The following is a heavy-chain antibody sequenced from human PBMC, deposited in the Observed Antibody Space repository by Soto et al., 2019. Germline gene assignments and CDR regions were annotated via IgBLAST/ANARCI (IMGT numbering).Heavy chain of an antibody. CDR2: ISSSSSYT. V-gene: IGHV3-11*06. CDR3: ASTTVEYCSGCRCYSAYYFDY. Sequence: GGSLRLSCAASGFTFSDYYMSWIRQAPGKGLEWVSYISSSSSYTNYADSVKGRFTISRDNAKNSLYLQMNSLRAEDTAVYYCASTTVEYCSGCRCYSAYYFDYWGQGTLVTVSS. J-gene: IGHJ4*02. D-gene: IGHD2-15*01. CDR1: GFTFSDYY.